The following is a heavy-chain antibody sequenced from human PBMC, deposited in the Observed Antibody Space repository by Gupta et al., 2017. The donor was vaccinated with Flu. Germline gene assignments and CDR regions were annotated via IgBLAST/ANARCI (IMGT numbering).Heavy chain of an antibody. J-gene: IGHJ5*02. CDR3: TREAILPGGFTKWFDP. CDR1: GFTFGDYA. V-gene: IGHV3-23*01. Sequence: EVHLLESGGGLVQRGGSLRLACTASGFTFGDYATSWVRQAPGKGPEWVSAISPGGDTAYYTDSVRGRFSISRDNSKNTVYLQMNNLRGEETAIYYCTREAILPGGFTKWFDPWGQGALVTVSS. CDR2: ISPGGDTA. D-gene: IGHD3-10*01.